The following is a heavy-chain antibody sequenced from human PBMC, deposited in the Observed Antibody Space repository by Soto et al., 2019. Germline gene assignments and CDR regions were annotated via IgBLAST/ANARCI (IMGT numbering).Heavy chain of an antibody. J-gene: IGHJ5*02. D-gene: IGHD2-2*01. V-gene: IGHV4-31*03. CDR1: GGSISSGGYY. CDR2: IYYSGST. Sequence: SETLSLTCTVSGGSISSGGYYWSWIRQHPGKGLEWIGYIYYSGSTYYNPSLKSRVTISVDTSKNQFSLKLSSVTAADTAVYYCARDRCSSTSCFLDPWGQGTLVTVSS. CDR3: ARDRCSSTSCFLDP.